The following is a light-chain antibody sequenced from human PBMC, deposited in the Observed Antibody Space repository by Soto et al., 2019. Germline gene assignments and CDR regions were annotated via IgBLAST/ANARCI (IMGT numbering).Light chain of an antibody. CDR3: QQSYSTPQLT. CDR2: AAS. J-gene: IGKJ4*01. CDR1: QRISTF. Sequence: DIQMTQSPSSLSVSVGDTVTITCRASQRISTFLNWYQQKPGKAPNLLIYAASSLQSGVPSRFSGSGSGTDFTLTISSLQPEDFANYYCQQSYSTPQLTFGGGTKVDI. V-gene: IGKV1-39*01.